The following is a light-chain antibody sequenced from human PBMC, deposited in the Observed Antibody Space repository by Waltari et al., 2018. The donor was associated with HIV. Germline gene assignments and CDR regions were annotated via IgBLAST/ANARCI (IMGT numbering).Light chain of an antibody. V-gene: IGLV1-47*01. Sequence: SVLTQPPSASGTPGQMVTISCSGTSSNIGSNYVYWYKQLPGTTPTPLGYRNDQRPSEVPDRFDGSKSGTSASLAISGLRSEDEADYYCAAWDDMLSGPVFGGGTKLTVL. CDR2: RND. J-gene: IGLJ2*01. CDR1: SSNIGSNY. CDR3: AAWDDMLSGPV.